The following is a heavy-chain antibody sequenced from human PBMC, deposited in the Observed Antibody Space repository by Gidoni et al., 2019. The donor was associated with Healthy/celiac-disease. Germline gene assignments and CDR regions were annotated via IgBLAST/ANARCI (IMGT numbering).Heavy chain of an antibody. V-gene: IGHV3-48*01. CDR2: ISSSSSTI. J-gene: IGHJ4*02. Sequence: EVQLVESGGVLVQPGGSLRLSCAASGFTFSRYSLNWGRQAPGKGLEWVSYISSSSSTIYYADSVKGRFTISRENAKNSLYLQMNSLRAEDTAVYYCARGPYDFWSGYYPSYYFDYWGQGTLVTVSS. CDR3: ARGPYDFWSGYYPSYYFDY. D-gene: IGHD3-3*01. CDR1: GFTFSRYS.